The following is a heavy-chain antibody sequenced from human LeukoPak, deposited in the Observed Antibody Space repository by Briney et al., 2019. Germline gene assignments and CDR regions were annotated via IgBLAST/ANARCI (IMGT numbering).Heavy chain of an antibody. Sequence: PGGSLRLSCAASGFTFSSYAMSWVRQAPGKGLEWVSAISGSGGSTYYADSVKGRFTISRDNSKNTLYLQMNSLRAEDTAVYYCAKDGFLEWLFPILDYWGQGTLVTVSS. D-gene: IGHD3-3*01. J-gene: IGHJ4*02. V-gene: IGHV3-23*01. CDR3: AKDGFLEWLFPILDY. CDR2: ISGSGGST. CDR1: GFTFSSYA.